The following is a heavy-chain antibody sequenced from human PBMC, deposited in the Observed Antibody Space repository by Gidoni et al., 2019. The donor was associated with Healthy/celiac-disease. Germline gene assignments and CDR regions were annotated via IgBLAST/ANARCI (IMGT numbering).Heavy chain of an antibody. CDR1: VFTFSSYE. V-gene: IGHV3-48*03. Sequence: EVQLVESVGGLVQPGGSLRLSCAASVFTFSSYEMNWVRQAPGKGLEWVSYISSSGSTIYYADSVKGRFTISRDNAKNSLYLQMNSLRAEDTAVYYCARGLLGIVGATFDYWGQGTLVTVSS. CDR3: ARGLLGIVGATFDY. CDR2: ISSSGSTI. D-gene: IGHD1-26*01. J-gene: IGHJ4*02.